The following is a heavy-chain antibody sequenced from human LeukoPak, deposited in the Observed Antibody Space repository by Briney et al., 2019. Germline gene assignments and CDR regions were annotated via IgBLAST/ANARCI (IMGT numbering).Heavy chain of an antibody. CDR1: GGTFSSYA. Sequence: ASVKVSCKASGGTFSSYAISWVRQAPGQGLEWMGWISAYNGNTDYPQNLQGRVTLTTDTSTSTAYMELRSLRSDDTAVYYCARDTYTTVTAMDVWGKGTTVIVSS. V-gene: IGHV1-18*01. J-gene: IGHJ6*03. D-gene: IGHD4-17*01. CDR2: ISAYNGNT. CDR3: ARDTYTTVTAMDV.